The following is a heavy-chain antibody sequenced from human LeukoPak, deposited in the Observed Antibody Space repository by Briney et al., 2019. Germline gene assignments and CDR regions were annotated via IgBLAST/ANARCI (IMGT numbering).Heavy chain of an antibody. Sequence: GGSLRLSCAASRFTFTSFWMTWVRQAPGTGLEWVANIKQDGSEKYYVGSVKGRFTISRDNAKNSVYLQMNSLRAEDTAVYYCARGGTRGYSPSDYWGQGTLVTVSS. CDR1: RFTFTSFW. CDR3: ARGGTRGYSPSDY. CDR2: IKQDGSEK. V-gene: IGHV3-7*01. D-gene: IGHD5-12*01. J-gene: IGHJ4*02.